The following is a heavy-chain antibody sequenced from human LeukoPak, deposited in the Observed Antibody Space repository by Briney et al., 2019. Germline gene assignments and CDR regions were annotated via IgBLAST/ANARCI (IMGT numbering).Heavy chain of an antibody. D-gene: IGHD6-13*01. J-gene: IGHJ4*02. CDR2: ISDSGGRT. CDR1: GITLSNYG. V-gene: IGHV3-23*01. CDR3: ARVIRAAPGKGYFDY. Sequence: GGSLRLSCAVSGITLSNYGMSWVRQAPGKGLEWVAGISDSGGRTNYADSVKGRFTISRDNPKNTLYLQMNSLRAEDTAIYYCARVIRAAPGKGYFDYWGQGTLVTVSS.